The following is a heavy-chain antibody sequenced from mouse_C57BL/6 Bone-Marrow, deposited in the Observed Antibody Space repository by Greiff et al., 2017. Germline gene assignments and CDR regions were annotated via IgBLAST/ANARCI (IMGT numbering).Heavy chain of an antibody. V-gene: IGHV10-3*01. CDR1: GFTFNTYA. Sequence: EVKVEESGGGLVQPKGSLNLSCAASGFTFNTYAMHWVRPAPGKGLEWVARIRSKSSNYATYYADSVQDRFTIPRDDSQSMLYRQMHNLKTEDTAMYDSVRDLGDDGYCEAYWGQGTLVTGAA. D-gene: IGHD2-3*01. CDR2: IRSKSSNYAT. CDR3: VRDLGDDGYCEAY. J-gene: IGHJ3*01.